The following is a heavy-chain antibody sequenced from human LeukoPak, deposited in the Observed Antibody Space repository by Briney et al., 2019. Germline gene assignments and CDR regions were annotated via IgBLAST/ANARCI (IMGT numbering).Heavy chain of an antibody. J-gene: IGHJ4*02. D-gene: IGHD6-13*01. V-gene: IGHV3-23*01. CDR3: AKYSSSWYSFFDY. CDR2: ISVSGGTT. Sequence: GGSLRLSCAASGFTFSIYAMSWVRQAPGKGLEWVSAISVSGGTTYYADSVKGRFTISRDNSKNTLYLQMNSLRAEDTAVYYCAKYSSSWYSFFDYWGQGTLVTVSS. CDR1: GFTFSIYA.